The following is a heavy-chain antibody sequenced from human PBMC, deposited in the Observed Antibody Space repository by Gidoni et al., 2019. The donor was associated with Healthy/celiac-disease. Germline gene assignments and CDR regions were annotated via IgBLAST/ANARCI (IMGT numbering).Heavy chain of an antibody. Sequence: QVQLVQSGAEVKKPGASVKVSCKASGYTFTSYGISWVRQAPGQGLEWKGWISAYNGNTNYAQKLQGRVTMTTDTSTSTAYMELRSLRSDDTAVYYCARIYCSGGSCYTGDYWGQGTLVTVSS. J-gene: IGHJ4*02. CDR2: ISAYNGNT. V-gene: IGHV1-18*01. D-gene: IGHD2-15*01. CDR1: GYTFTSYG. CDR3: ARIYCSGGSCYTGDY.